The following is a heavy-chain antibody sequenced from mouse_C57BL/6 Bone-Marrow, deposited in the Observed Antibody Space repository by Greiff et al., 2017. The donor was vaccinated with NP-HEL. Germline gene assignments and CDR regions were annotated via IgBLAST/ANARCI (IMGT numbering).Heavy chain of an antibody. CDR1: GFTFSNYW. CDR3: TGRPGYFDY. CDR2: IRLKSDNYAT. J-gene: IGHJ2*01. Sequence: EVKLMESGGGLVQPGGSMKLSCVASGFTFSNYWMNWVRQSPEKGLEWVAQIRLKSDNYATHYAESVKGRFTISRDDSKSSVYLQMNNLRAEDTGIYYCTGRPGYFDYWGQGTTLTVSS. V-gene: IGHV6-3*01.